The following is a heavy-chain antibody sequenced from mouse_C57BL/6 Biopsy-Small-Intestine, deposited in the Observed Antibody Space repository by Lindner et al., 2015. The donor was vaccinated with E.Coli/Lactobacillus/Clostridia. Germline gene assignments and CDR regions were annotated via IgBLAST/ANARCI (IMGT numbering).Heavy chain of an antibody. CDR1: GNSFTGYY. Sequence: VQLQESGPELVKPGTSVKISCKASGNSFTGYYMNWVKQSPGKSLEWIGEINLSTGGTTYNQKFRARATMTVDESSSTAYMQVKSLTSEDSAVYYCARPSRGRTYPDYWGQGTTLTVSS. CDR3: ARPSRGRTYPDY. CDR2: INLSTGGT. V-gene: IGHV1-42*01. D-gene: IGHD1-1*01. J-gene: IGHJ2*01.